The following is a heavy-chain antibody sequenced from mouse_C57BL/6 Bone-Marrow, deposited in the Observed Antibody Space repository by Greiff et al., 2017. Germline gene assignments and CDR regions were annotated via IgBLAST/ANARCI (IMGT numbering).Heavy chain of an antibody. J-gene: IGHJ2*01. CDR1: GFTFSSYG. CDR3: ARQGREGYLDY. Sequence: EVKLLESGGDLVKPGGSLKLSCAASGFTFSSYGMPWVRQTPDQRLEWVATINSGGSYTYYPDSVKGRYTLSRDNAKNTLYLQLRSRKSAEAAMYYCARQGREGYLDYCGQGTTVTVSS. CDR2: INSGGSYT. V-gene: IGHV5-6*01.